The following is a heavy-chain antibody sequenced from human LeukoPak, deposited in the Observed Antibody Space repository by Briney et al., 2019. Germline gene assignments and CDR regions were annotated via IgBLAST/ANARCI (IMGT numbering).Heavy chain of an antibody. D-gene: IGHD3-3*01. CDR3: ARGTFDFWSGGLGY. CDR2: IYYSGST. V-gene: IGHV4-59*12. CDR1: GGSISSYY. Sequence: SETLSLTCTVSGGSISSYYWSWIRQPPGKGLEWIGYIYYSGSTNYNPSLKSRVTISVDTSKNQFSLKLSSVTAADTAVYYCARGTFDFWSGGLGYWGQGTLVTVSS. J-gene: IGHJ4*02.